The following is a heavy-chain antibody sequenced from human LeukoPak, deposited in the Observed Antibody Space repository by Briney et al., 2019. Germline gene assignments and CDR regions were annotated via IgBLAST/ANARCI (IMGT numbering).Heavy chain of an antibody. Sequence: SQTLSLTCTVSGGSISSGDYYWSWIRQPPGKGLEWIGYIYYSGSTYYNPSLKSRVTISVDTSKNQFSLKLSSVTAADTAVYYCARPRIAAAGLLDYWGQGTLVTVPS. D-gene: IGHD6-13*01. V-gene: IGHV4-30-4*08. CDR1: GGSISSGDYY. CDR3: ARPRIAAAGLLDY. J-gene: IGHJ4*02. CDR2: IYYSGST.